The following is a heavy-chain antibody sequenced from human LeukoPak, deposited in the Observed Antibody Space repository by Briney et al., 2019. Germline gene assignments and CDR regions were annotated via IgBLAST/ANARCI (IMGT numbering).Heavy chain of an antibody. J-gene: IGHJ5*02. CDR3: AKHLRNYYGLNWFDP. V-gene: IGHV3-23*01. CDR1: GFTFSSYA. D-gene: IGHD3-10*01. Sequence: GGSLRLSCAASGFTFSSYAMSWVRQAPGKGLEWVSAISGSGGSTYYADSVKGRFTISRDNSKNTLYLQMNSLRAEDTAVYYCAKHLRNYYGLNWFDPWGQGTLVTVSS. CDR2: ISGSGGST.